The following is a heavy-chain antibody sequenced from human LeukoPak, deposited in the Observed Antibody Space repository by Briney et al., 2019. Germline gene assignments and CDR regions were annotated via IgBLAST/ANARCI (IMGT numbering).Heavy chain of an antibody. Sequence: PGGSLRLSCAASGFTFSSYSMNWVRQAPGKGLEWVSYISSSSSTIYYAGSVKGRFTISRDNAKNSLYLQMNSLRAEDTAVYYCARDGDITFLGYWGQGTLDTVSS. J-gene: IGHJ4*02. CDR2: ISSSSSTI. CDR3: ARDGDITFLGY. D-gene: IGHD3-16*01. V-gene: IGHV3-48*01. CDR1: GFTFSSYS.